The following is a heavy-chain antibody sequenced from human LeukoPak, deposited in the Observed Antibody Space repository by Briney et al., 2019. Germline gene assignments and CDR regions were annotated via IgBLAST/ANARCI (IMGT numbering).Heavy chain of an antibody. CDR2: IIPIFGTA. CDR3: ASGIRYFDWFHLGYGMDV. J-gene: IGHJ6*02. D-gene: IGHD3-9*01. CDR1: GGTFSSYA. V-gene: IGHV1-69*05. Sequence: SVKVSCKASGGTFSSYAISWVRQAPGQGLEWMGGIIPIFGTANYAQKFQGRVTMTRDTSTSTVYMELSSLRSEDTAVYYCASGIRYFDWFHLGYGMDVWGQGTTVTVSS.